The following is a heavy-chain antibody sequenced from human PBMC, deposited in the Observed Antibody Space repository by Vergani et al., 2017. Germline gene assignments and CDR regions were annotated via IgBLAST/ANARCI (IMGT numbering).Heavy chain of an antibody. Sequence: QVQLVESGGGVVQPGRSLRLSCAASGFTFSSYGMHWVRQAPGKGLEWVAVISYDGSNKYYADSVKGRFTISRDNSKNTLYLQMNSLSAEDTAVYYCARSSVRFLEWLNFWGQGTLVTVSS. J-gene: IGHJ4*02. V-gene: IGHV3-30*03. CDR2: ISYDGSNK. CDR3: ARSSVRFLEWLNF. CDR1: GFTFSSYG. D-gene: IGHD3-3*01.